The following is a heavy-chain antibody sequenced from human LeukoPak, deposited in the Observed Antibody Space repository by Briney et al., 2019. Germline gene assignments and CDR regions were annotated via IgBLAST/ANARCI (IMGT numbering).Heavy chain of an antibody. CDR1: GFTFDDYA. Sequence: GRSLRLSCAASGFTFDDYAMHWVRQAPGKGLEWVSLISWDGGNREYADSVKGRFTISRDNSRNSLFLQMNSLTTEDTAFYYCAKDYSSSGPFDYWGQGTLVTVSS. CDR2: ISWDGGNR. V-gene: IGHV3-43*01. D-gene: IGHD6-13*01. J-gene: IGHJ4*02. CDR3: AKDYSSSGPFDY.